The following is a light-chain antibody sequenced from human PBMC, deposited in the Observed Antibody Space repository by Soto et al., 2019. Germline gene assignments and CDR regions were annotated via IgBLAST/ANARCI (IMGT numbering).Light chain of an antibody. J-gene: IGLJ3*02. CDR1: SSDVGGYDY. Sequence: QSALTQPPSASGSPGQTVTISCTGTSSDVGGYDYVSWYQQHPGEAPKLIIYEVTKRPSGVPDRFSGSKSGNTASLTVSGLQAEDEADYHCSSYAGGSPWVFGGGTKLTVL. CDR3: SSYAGGSPWV. V-gene: IGLV2-8*01. CDR2: EVT.